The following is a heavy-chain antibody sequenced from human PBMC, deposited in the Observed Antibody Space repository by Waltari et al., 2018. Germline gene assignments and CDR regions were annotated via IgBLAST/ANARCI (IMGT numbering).Heavy chain of an antibody. J-gene: IGHJ6*02. CDR3: ARDVVVVVAATADYYYGMDV. D-gene: IGHD2-15*01. CDR2: IYHSGST. Sequence: QVQLQESGPGLVKPSGTLSLTCAVSGGSISSSNWWSWVRQPPGKGLEWIGDIYHSGSTNYNPSLKSRVTISVDKSKNQFSLKLSSVTAADTAVYYCARDVVVVVAATADYYYGMDVWGQGTTVTVSS. V-gene: IGHV4-4*02. CDR1: GGSISSSNW.